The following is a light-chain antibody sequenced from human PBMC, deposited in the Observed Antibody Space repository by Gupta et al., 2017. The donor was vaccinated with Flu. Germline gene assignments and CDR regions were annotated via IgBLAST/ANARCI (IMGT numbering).Light chain of an antibody. CDR3: QKRSNWPPYT. J-gene: IGKJ2*01. CDR1: RSVSTY. V-gene: IGKV3-11*01. Sequence: EIVLTQSTATLCLSPGERATLFCRASRSVSTYLAWYQHKPGQAPRLLIYDASNRATGIPARFSGSGSGTDFTLTISSLEPEDFAVYYCQKRSNWPPYTFGQGTRLEIK. CDR2: DAS.